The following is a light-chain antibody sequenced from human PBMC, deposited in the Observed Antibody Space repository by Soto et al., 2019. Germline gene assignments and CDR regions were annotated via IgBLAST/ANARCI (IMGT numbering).Light chain of an antibody. CDR2: GVS. V-gene: IGKV3-20*01. CDR1: QSVTSNY. J-gene: IGKJ1*01. Sequence: EVVMTQSPATLSVSPGERATLSCRVSQSVTSNYLAWYQQKPGQAPRLLIYGVSSRATGVPDRFSGSGSGTDFTLTISRLEPEDFAVYYCQQYTDWPLTFGQGTKVEVK. CDR3: QQYTDWPLT.